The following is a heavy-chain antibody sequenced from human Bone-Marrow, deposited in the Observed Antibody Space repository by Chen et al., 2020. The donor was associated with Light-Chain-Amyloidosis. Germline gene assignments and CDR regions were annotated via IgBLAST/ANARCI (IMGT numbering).Heavy chain of an antibody. CDR1: GFTFSSYG. V-gene: IGHV3-30*18. CDR2: ISYDGSNK. Sequence: QVQLVESGGGVVQPGRSLRLSCAASGFTFSSYGMHWVRQAPGKGLAWVAVISYDGSNKYYADSVKGRFTISRDNSKNTLYLQMNSLRAEDTAVYYCAKDMGYCSSTSCDEDYYYYGMDVWGQGTTVTVSS. J-gene: IGHJ6*02. D-gene: IGHD2-2*01. CDR3: AKDMGYCSSTSCDEDYYYYGMDV.